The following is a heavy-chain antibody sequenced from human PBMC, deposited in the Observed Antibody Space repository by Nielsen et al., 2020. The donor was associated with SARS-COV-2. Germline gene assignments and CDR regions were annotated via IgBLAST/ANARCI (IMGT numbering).Heavy chain of an antibody. CDR2: IIPIFGTA. CDR1: GGTFSSHA. Sequence: SVKVSCKASGGTFSSHAISWVRQAPGQGLEWMGGIIPIFGTANYAQKFQGRVTITADKSTSTAYMELSSLRSEDTAVYYCARDPRISFGELRFDPWGQGTLVTVSS. J-gene: IGHJ5*02. CDR3: ARDPRISFGELRFDP. V-gene: IGHV1-69*06. D-gene: IGHD3-10*01.